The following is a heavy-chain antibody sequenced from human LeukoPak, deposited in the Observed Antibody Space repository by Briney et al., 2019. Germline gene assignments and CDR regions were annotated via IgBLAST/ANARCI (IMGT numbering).Heavy chain of an antibody. V-gene: IGHV3-21*01. CDR1: GFTFSSYS. Sequence: GGSLRLSCAASGFTFSSYSMNWVRQSPGKGLEWVSSISSSNNYIHYADSVKGRFTISRDNAKNSLYLQMNSLTAEDTAVYYCAREIQHYYYGMDVWGQGTTVTVSS. J-gene: IGHJ6*02. CDR3: AREIQHYYYGMDV. CDR2: ISSSNNYI.